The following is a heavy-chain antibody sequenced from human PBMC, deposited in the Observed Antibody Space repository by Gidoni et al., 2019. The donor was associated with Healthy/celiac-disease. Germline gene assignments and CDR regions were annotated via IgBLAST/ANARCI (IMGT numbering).Heavy chain of an antibody. J-gene: IGHJ3*02. CDR1: GYTFTSYD. D-gene: IGHD5-18*01. V-gene: IGHV1-8*01. CDR2: MNPNSGNT. Sequence: QVQLVQSGAEVKKPGASVKVSCKASGYTFTSYDINWVREATGQWLEWMGWMNPNSGNTGYAQKLQGRVSMKRNNSISTANMELRSVRTEDKDVDYGERDRGYSYGHDDFDIWGQGTMVTVSS. CDR3: ERDRGYSYGHDDFDI.